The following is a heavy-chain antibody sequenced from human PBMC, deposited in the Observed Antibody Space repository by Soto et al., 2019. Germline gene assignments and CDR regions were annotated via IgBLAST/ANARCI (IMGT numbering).Heavy chain of an antibody. D-gene: IGHD5-12*01. J-gene: IGHJ4*02. CDR2: VYHTGAT. CDR1: GASISSSY. Sequence: SETLSLTCTVSGASISSSYWSWIRQSPERGLEWIAYVYHTGATNYNPSLKSRVTIALDTSKGQFSLNLTSLTTADTAVYFCARGGNRYSNVASGVGGFDYWGQGSLVTVSS. CDR3: ARGGNRYSNVASGVGGFDY. V-gene: IGHV4-59*01.